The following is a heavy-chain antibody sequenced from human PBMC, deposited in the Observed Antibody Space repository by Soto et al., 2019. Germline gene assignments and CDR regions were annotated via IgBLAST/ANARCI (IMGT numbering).Heavy chain of an antibody. CDR1: GGSISSGGYS. J-gene: IGHJ4*02. CDR3: ASNHPGYCSGGSCYYGHY. Sequence: SETLSLTCAVSGGSISSGGYSWSWIRQPPGKGLEWIGYIYHSGSTYYNPSLKSRVTISVDRSKNQSSLKLSSVTAADTAVYYCASNHPGYCSGGSCYYGHYWGQGTLVTVSS. CDR2: IYHSGST. D-gene: IGHD2-15*01. V-gene: IGHV4-30-2*01.